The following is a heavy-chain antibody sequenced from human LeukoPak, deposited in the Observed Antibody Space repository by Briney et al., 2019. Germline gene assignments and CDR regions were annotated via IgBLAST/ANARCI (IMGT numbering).Heavy chain of an antibody. Sequence: SVKLSCKASGGTFSSYAISWVRQAPGQGLEWMGRIIPILGIANYAQKFQGRVTITADKSTSTAYMELSSLRSEDTAVYYCARVVTIFGVVKENWFDPWGKGTLVTVSS. CDR1: GGTFSSYA. CDR3: ARVVTIFGVVKENWFDP. CDR2: IIPILGIA. J-gene: IGHJ5*02. D-gene: IGHD3-3*01. V-gene: IGHV1-69*04.